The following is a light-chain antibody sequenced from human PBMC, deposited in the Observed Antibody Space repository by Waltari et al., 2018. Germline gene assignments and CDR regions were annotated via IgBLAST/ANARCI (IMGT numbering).Light chain of an antibody. Sequence: SYELTQPPSVSVSPAQPAIITCSGDKLGEKYACCYQQKPGQPPVLLIYQDSKRPPGIPERFSGSNAGNTATLTISGTQAMDEADYYCQAWDSSTVVFGGGTKLTVL. CDR1: KLGEKY. CDR3: QAWDSSTVV. CDR2: QDS. J-gene: IGLJ2*01. V-gene: IGLV3-1*01.